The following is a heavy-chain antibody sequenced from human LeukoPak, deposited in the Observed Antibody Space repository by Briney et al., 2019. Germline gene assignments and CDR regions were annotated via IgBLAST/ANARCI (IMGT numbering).Heavy chain of an antibody. CDR2: IHHSGST. CDR1: GGSFSGYY. V-gene: IGHV4-34*01. J-gene: IGHJ3*02. Sequence: SETLSLTCAVYGGSFSGYYWSWIRQPPGKGLEWIGEIHHSGSTNYNPSLKSRVTISVDTSKNQFSLRLNSGTAADTAVYYCARGNRGVTTEIYDAFDIWGRGTMVTVSS. D-gene: IGHD4-11*01. CDR3: ARGNRGVTTEIYDAFDI.